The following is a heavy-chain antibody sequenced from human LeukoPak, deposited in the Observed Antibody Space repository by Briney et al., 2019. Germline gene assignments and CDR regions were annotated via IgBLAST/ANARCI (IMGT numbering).Heavy chain of an antibody. CDR2: IRQDGDTK. CDR1: GFPFNAYW. J-gene: IGHJ4*02. D-gene: IGHD6-13*01. V-gene: IGHV3-7*03. Sequence: PGGSLRLSCAASGFPFNAYWMTWVRQAPGKGLEWVANIRQDGDTKYYVDSVKGRFTISRDNAMNSLYLQMNSLRAEDTAIYYCARSLHYGTTWYGRSDFWGQGTLVTVSS. CDR3: ARSLHYGTTWYGRSDF.